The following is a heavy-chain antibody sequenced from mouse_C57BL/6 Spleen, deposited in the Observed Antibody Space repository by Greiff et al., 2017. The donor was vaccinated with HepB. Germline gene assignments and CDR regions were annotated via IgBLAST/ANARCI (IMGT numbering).Heavy chain of an antibody. J-gene: IGHJ3*01. CDR1: GYAFTNYL. CDR2: INPGSGGT. Sequence: QVQLKESGAELVRPGTSVKVSCKASGYAFTNYLIEWVKQRPGQGLEWIGVINPGSGGTNYNEKFKGKATLTADKSSSTAYMQLSSLPSEDSAVYFCAGRLVPGWFAYWGQGTLVTVSA. V-gene: IGHV1-54*01. D-gene: IGHD1-1*02. CDR3: AGRLVPGWFAY.